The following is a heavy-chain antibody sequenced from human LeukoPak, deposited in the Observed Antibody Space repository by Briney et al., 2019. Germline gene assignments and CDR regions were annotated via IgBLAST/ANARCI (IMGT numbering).Heavy chain of an antibody. CDR1: GFTFSSYS. J-gene: IGHJ4*02. V-gene: IGHV3-21*01. Sequence: GGSLRLSCAASGFTFSSYSMNWVRQAPGKGLEWVSFISSSSTYIYYADSVKGRFTISRDNAKNSLYLQMNSLRAEDTAVYYCARDPNTYGSGSDGGYWGQGTLVTVSS. CDR3: ARDPNTYGSGSDGGY. CDR2: ISSSSTYI. D-gene: IGHD3-10*01.